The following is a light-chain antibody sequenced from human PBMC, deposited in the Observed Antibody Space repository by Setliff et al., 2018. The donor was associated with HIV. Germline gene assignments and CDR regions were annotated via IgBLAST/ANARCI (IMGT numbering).Light chain of an antibody. CDR2: DVK. CDR3: CSYAGSGPV. Sequence: QSALTQPASVSGSPGQSITLSCTGTSSDVGGYNYVSWYQQHPDKAPKLMIYDVKNRPSGVSDRCSGSKSGNTASLTLSGLQAEDEADYYCCSYAGSGPVFGAGTKGTV. CDR1: SSDVGGYNY. J-gene: IGLJ1*01. V-gene: IGLV2-23*02.